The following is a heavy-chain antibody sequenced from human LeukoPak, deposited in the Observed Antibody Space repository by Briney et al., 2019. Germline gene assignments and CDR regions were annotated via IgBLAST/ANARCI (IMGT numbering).Heavy chain of an antibody. V-gene: IGHV3-74*01. CDR1: GFTFSSYW. Sequence: PGGSLRLSCVASGFTFSSYWMHWVRQAPGKGLVWVSRINPDGSVTGYADSVKGRFTVSRDNAKNTLYLQMNSLRAKDTAIYYCTRNFDYGDYLWGQGTLVTVSS. J-gene: IGHJ5*02. CDR2: INPDGSVT. CDR3: TRNFDYGDYL. D-gene: IGHD4-17*01.